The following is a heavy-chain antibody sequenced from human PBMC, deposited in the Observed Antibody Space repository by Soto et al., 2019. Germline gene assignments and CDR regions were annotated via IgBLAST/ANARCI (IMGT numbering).Heavy chain of an antibody. Sequence: SETLSLTCAVSGASIRSNNRWSWIRQPPGKGLEWIGEIFHSGSTNYNPSLKTRLTISVDMSKNHFSLTLSSVTAADTAVYYCARVYSGSYSDSWGRGTLVTVSS. V-gene: IGHV4-4*02. CDR3: ARVYSGSYSDS. CDR2: IFHSGST. D-gene: IGHD1-26*01. CDR1: GASIRSNNR. J-gene: IGHJ4*02.